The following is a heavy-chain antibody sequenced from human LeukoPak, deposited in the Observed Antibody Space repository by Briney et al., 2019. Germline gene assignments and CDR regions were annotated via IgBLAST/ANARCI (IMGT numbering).Heavy chain of an antibody. Sequence: GESLQISCQGFGYSFTSYWIGWVRQMPGKGMEWMGVIYPGDSRIRYNPSFQGQVTISVDKSISTAYLQWVSLKASDTAMYYCACRDLTSTWSFRWGQGTLVTVSS. CDR1: GYSFTSYW. J-gene: IGHJ4*02. D-gene: IGHD6-13*01. CDR2: IYPGDSRI. V-gene: IGHV5-51*01. CDR3: ACRDLTSTWSFR.